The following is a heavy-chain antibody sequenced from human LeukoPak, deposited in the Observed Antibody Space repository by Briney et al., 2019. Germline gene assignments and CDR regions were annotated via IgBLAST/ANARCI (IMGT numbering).Heavy chain of an antibody. V-gene: IGHV3-23*01. Sequence: GGSLRLSCTASGFSMSWVRQAPGKGLEWVASIRGSGDDSTYYADSVKGRFIISRDHFKNTLYLQMDSLRAEDSAVYYCANRVGLRYYYFGYWGQGTLVTVSS. J-gene: IGHJ4*02. D-gene: IGHD4-17*01. CDR1: GFS. CDR3: ANRVGLRYYYFGY. CDR2: IRGSGDDST.